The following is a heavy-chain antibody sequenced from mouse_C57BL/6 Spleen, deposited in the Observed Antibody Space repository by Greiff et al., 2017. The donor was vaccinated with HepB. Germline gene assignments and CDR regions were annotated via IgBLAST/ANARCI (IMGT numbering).Heavy chain of an antibody. CDR2: ISDGGSYT. CDR3: ARDRGTYDYFDY. Sequence: EVQLQESGGGLVKPGGSLKLSCAASGFTFSSYAMSWVRQTPEKRLEWVATISDGGSYTYYPDNVKGRFTISRDNAKNNLYLQMSHLKSEDTAMYYCARDRGTYDYFDYWGQGTTLTVSS. CDR1: GFTFSSYA. J-gene: IGHJ2*01. V-gene: IGHV5-4*01. D-gene: IGHD2-3*01.